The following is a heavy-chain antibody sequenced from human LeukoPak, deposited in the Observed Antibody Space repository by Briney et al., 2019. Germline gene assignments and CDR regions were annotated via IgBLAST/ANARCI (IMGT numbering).Heavy chain of an antibody. CDR3: AREDHGSGSYFDY. J-gene: IGHJ4*02. Sequence: GGSLRLSCAASGFTFSSYAMHWVRQAPGKGLEWVAVISYDGSNKYYADSVKGRFTISRDNSKNTLYLQMNSLRAEDTAVYYCAREDHGSGSYFDYWGQGTLVTVSS. CDR2: ISYDGSNK. D-gene: IGHD3-10*01. V-gene: IGHV3-30*04. CDR1: GFTFSSYA.